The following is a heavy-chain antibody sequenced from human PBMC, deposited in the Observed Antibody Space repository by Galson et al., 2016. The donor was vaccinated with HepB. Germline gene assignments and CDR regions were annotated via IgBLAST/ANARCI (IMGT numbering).Heavy chain of an antibody. CDR1: DDSISSGSSY. CDR2: IYYSGST. J-gene: IGHJ4*02. Sequence: SETLSLTCTVSDDSISSGSSYGGWIRQPPGKGLEWIGTIYYSGSTYYNPSLKSRVTISLDTSKNQFSLKLSSVTAADTAVYYCARGENYYDSSVLGDYWGQGTLVTVPS. V-gene: IGHV4-39*07. D-gene: IGHD3-22*01. CDR3: ARGENYYDSSVLGDY.